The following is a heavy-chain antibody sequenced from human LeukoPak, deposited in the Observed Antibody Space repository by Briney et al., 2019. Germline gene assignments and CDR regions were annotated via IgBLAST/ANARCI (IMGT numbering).Heavy chain of an antibody. CDR2: INAGNGNT. J-gene: IGHJ4*02. Sequence: GASVKVSCKASGYTFTSYAMHWVRQAPGQRLEWMGWINAGNGNTKYSQKFQGRVTITTDTSTSTAYMELRSLRSDDTAVYYCARDRGPAWWFCDYWGQGTLVTVSS. CDR3: ARDRGPAWWFCDY. D-gene: IGHD2-15*01. V-gene: IGHV1-3*01. CDR1: GYTFTSYA.